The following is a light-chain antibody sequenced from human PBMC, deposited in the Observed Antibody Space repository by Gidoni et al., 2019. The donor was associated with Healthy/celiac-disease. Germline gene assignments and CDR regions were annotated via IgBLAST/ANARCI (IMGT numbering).Light chain of an antibody. V-gene: IGKV1-27*01. J-gene: IGKJ1*01. CDR1: QGISNY. CDR2: AAS. Sequence: PPPLSASVGDRVTITCRASQGISNYLAWYQQKPGKVPKLLIYAASTLQSGVPSRFSGSGSGTEFTLTISSLQPEDVATYYCQKYNSAPWTFGQGTKVEIK. CDR3: QKYNSAPWT.